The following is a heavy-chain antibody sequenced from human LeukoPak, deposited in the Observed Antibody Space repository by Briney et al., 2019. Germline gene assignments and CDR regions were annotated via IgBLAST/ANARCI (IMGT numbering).Heavy chain of an antibody. D-gene: IGHD2-2*01. CDR3: ARDRIGTTCYDY. V-gene: IGHV4-59*01. J-gene: IGHJ4*02. Sequence: IYYSGSTNYNPSLQSRVTISVDTSKNQFSLKLSSVTAADTAVYYCARDRIGTTCYDYWGQGTLVTVSS. CDR2: IYYSGST.